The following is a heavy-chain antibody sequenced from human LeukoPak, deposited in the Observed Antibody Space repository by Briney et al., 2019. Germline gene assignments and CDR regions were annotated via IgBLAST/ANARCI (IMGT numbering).Heavy chain of an antibody. V-gene: IGHV3-23*01. J-gene: IGHJ6*02. CDR1: GFTFSSYA. CDR2: ISGSGGST. D-gene: IGHD3-3*01. CDR3: AKATRYYDFWSGYGAYYYYGMDV. Sequence: PGGSLRLSCAASGFTFSSYAMSWVRQAPGKGLEWVSAISGSGGSTYYADSVKGRFTISRDNSKNTLYLQMNSLRAEDTAVYYCAKATRYYDFWSGYGAYYYYGMDVWGQGTTVTVS.